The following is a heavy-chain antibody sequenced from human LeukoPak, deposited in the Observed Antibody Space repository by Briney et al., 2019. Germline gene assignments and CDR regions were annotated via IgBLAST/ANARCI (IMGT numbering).Heavy chain of an antibody. V-gene: IGHV3-48*03. CDR2: ISSSGSTI. Sequence: GGSLRLSCAASGFTFSSYEMNWVRQAPGKGLEWVSYISSSGSTIYYADSVKGRFTISRDNAKNSLYLQMNSLRAEDTAVYYCARIPTYYYDSSGGFDYWGQGTLVIVSS. J-gene: IGHJ4*02. CDR3: ARIPTYYYDSSGGFDY. CDR1: GFTFSSYE. D-gene: IGHD3-22*01.